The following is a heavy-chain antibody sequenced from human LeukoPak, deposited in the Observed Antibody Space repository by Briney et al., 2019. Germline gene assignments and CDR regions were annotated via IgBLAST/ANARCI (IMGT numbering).Heavy chain of an antibody. J-gene: IGHJ4*02. CDR2: IYYSGST. CDR1: GGSISSSSYY. V-gene: IGHV4-39*01. Sequence: SETLSLTCTVSGGSISSSSYYWGWIRQPPGKGLEWIGSIYYSGSTYYNPSLESRVTISVDTSKNQFSLKLSSVTAADTAVYYCARSRIAVVLFDYWGQGTLVTVSS. CDR3: ARSRIAVVLFDY. D-gene: IGHD6-19*01.